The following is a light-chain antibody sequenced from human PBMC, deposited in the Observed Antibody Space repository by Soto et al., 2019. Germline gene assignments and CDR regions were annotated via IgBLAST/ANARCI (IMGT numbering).Light chain of an antibody. Sequence: QSVLTQPPSVSGAPGQRVTISCTGSSSNIGAGYDVHWYQQLPGTAPKLLIHGNSNRPSGVPARFSASKSGTSASLAITGLQADDEADYYCQSYDSSPSGWVFGGGTQLTVL. CDR3: QSYDSSPSGWV. CDR2: GNS. V-gene: IGLV1-40*01. J-gene: IGLJ7*01. CDR1: SSNIGAGYD.